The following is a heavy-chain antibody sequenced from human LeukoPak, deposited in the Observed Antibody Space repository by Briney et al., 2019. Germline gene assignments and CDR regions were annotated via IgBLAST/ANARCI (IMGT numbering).Heavy chain of an antibody. V-gene: IGHV3-21*06. D-gene: IGHD1-26*01. CDR1: GFTFSSYN. CDR2: ISSSSSYI. Sequence: PGGSLRLSCAASGFTFSSYNINWVRQAPGKGLEWVSSISSSSSYIYYADSVKGRFTISRGNAKNSLYLQMNSLRAEDTAVYYCARGLLVEAGNFDYWGQGTLVAVSS. J-gene: IGHJ4*02. CDR3: ARGLLVEAGNFDY.